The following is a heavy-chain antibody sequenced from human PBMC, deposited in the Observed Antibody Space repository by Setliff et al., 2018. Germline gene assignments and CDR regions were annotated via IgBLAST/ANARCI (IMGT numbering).Heavy chain of an antibody. J-gene: IGHJ6*02. CDR3: ARANKKLDYYYYGLDV. CDR2: SNHSGST. D-gene: IGHD1-1*01. Sequence: KASETLSLTCSVYGESFSNNYWSWIRQPPGKGLEWIGESNHSGSTSYNPSLKSRLTMSVDTSKNQFSPQLTSVTAAGTAVYYCARANKKLDYYYYGLDVWGQGTTVTVSS. CDR1: GESFSNNY. V-gene: IGHV4-34*01.